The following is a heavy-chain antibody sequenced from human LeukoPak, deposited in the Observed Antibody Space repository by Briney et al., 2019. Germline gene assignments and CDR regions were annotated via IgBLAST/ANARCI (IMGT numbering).Heavy chain of an antibody. D-gene: IGHD1-26*01. Sequence: SETLSLTCTVSGGSISSSSYYWGWIRQPPGKGLEWIGSIYYSGSTYYNPSLKSRVTISVDTSKNQFSLKLSSVTAADTAVYYCARALPGYSGSYNFDYWGQGTLVTVSS. CDR2: IYYSGST. J-gene: IGHJ4*02. CDR1: GGSISSSSYY. CDR3: ARALPGYSGSYNFDY. V-gene: IGHV4-39*07.